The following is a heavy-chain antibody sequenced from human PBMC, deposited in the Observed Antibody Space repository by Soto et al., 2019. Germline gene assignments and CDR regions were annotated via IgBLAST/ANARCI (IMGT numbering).Heavy chain of an antibody. V-gene: IGHV3-53*04. Sequence: ESGGGLVQPGGSLRLSCAASGFTVSSNYMSWVRQAPGKGLEWVSVIYSGGSTYYADSVKGRFTISRHNSKNTLYLQMNSLRAEDTAVYYCARARRAYYYYYMDVWGKGTTVTVSS. CDR1: GFTVSSNY. CDR3: ARARRAYYYYYMDV. J-gene: IGHJ6*03. CDR2: IYSGGST.